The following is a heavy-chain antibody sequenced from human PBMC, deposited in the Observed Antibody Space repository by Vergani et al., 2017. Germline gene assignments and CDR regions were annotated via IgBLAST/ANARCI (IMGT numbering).Heavy chain of an antibody. V-gene: IGHV3-49*04. Sequence: EVQLVESGGGFVPPGRSLRLSCAASGFSFCYYSITLVRPAPGKGLEWVAFIRNKAYGGTTEYAASVKGRFTISRDDSKRLAYLQLSGLKTEDTAVYFCSRGRGYSFGYSDYWGQGTLVTVSS. J-gene: IGHJ4*02. CDR2: IRNKAYGGTT. D-gene: IGHD5-18*01. CDR1: GFSFCYYS. CDR3: SRGRGYSFGYSDY.